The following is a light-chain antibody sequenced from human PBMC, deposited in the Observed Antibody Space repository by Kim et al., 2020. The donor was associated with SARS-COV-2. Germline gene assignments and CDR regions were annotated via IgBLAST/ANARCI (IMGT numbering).Light chain of an antibody. Sequence: ELTQPPSSSGTAGQTLTISCSGGRANIGNNFVFWYRQLPGAAPRLLMYRNDQRPSGVPDRISGSKSGTSASLVISDLRSEDEADYFCASWDDTLNSQLFGGGTQLTVL. V-gene: IGLV1-47*01. CDR3: ASWDDTLNSQL. CDR2: RND. CDR1: RANIGNNF. J-gene: IGLJ3*02.